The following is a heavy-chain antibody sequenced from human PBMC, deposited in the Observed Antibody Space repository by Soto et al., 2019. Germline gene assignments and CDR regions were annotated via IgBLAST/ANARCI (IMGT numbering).Heavy chain of an antibody. J-gene: IGHJ4*02. Sequence: GGSLRLSCAASGLSFSDYYMSWIRQAPGKGLEWIAYITSSSSTIYYADSVKGRFTISRNDAKNSLYLQLDSLRAEDTAVYYCATVFRSSNINYWGQGTRVTVAS. CDR1: GLSFSDYY. D-gene: IGHD3-10*02. CDR2: ITSSSSTI. V-gene: IGHV3-11*01. CDR3: ATVFRSSNINY.